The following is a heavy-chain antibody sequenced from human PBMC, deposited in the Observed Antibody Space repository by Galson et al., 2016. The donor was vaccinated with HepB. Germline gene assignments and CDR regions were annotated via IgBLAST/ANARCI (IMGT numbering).Heavy chain of an antibody. J-gene: IGHJ6*02. Sequence: SVKVSCKASGYTFTSYQMHWVRQAPGQGLEWMGIINPNADSTTYARKFQGRVTMTRDTSTSTVYMELSSLRSEDTAVYYCAREGGYYSFYYYGMDVWGQGTTVTVSS. V-gene: IGHV1-46*01. CDR2: INPNADST. CDR3: AREGGYYSFYYYGMDV. CDR1: GYTFTSYQ. D-gene: IGHD3-3*01.